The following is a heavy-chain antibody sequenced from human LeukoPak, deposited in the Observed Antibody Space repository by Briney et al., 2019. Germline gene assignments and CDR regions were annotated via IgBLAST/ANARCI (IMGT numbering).Heavy chain of an antibody. Sequence: GGSLRLSCAASGFTFSSYGMHWVRQAPGKGLEWVAFIRYDGSNKYYADSMKGRFTISRDNSKNTLYLQMNSLRAEDTAVYYCAKDGTAVVPAALRYYYYYMDVWGKGTTVTVSS. CDR3: AKDGTAVVPAALRYYYYYMDV. CDR2: IRYDGSNK. J-gene: IGHJ6*03. V-gene: IGHV3-30*02. D-gene: IGHD2-2*01. CDR1: GFTFSSYG.